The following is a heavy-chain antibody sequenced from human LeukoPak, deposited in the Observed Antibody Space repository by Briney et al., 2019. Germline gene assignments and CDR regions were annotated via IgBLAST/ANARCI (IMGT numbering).Heavy chain of an antibody. Sequence: GSLRLSCAASGLTISSYSMNWVRQAPGKGLRWVSYISSSSSTIYYADSVKGRFTISRDNSKNTLYLQMNSLRAEDTAVYYCARAHPGDYGDFQFDYWGQGTLVTVSS. J-gene: IGHJ4*02. D-gene: IGHD4-17*01. CDR2: ISSSSSTI. CDR3: ARAHPGDYGDFQFDY. CDR1: GLTISSYS. V-gene: IGHV3-48*01.